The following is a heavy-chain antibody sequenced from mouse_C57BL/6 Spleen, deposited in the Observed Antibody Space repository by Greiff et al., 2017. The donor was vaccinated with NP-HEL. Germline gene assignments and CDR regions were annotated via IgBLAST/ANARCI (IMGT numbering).Heavy chain of an antibody. CDR1: GFSLTSYG. D-gene: IGHD4-1*01. CDR3: AKPELGRGYFDD. V-gene: IGHV2-3*01. J-gene: IGHJ2*01. Sequence: VQLVESGPGLVAPSHCLSITCTASGFSLTSYGVSWVSQPPGKGLGWLGVIWGDGSTNYHSALISRLSISKDNAKSQVFLKLNSLQTDDTATYYCAKPELGRGYFDDWGQGTTLTVSS. CDR2: IWGDGST.